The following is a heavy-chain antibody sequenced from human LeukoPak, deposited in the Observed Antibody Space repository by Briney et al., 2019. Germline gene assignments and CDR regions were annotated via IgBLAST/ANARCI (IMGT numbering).Heavy chain of an antibody. Sequence: PGGSLRLSWAASGLTFSAYYMSWLRKAPGKGLEWVSYISSDSSTIYYADSVRGRFTISRDNAKKSLYLQMNSLRTEDTAVYYCANTEYRRLGRDYWGQGTLVTVSS. CDR1: GLTFSAYY. CDR3: ANTEYRRLGRDY. V-gene: IGHV3-11*04. J-gene: IGHJ4*02. CDR2: ISSDSSTI. D-gene: IGHD4-17*01.